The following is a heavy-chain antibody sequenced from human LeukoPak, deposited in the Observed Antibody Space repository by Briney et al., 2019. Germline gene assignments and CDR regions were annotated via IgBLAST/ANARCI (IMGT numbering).Heavy chain of an antibody. J-gene: IGHJ4*02. D-gene: IGHD6-19*01. V-gene: IGHV4-59*01. CDR3: ATGRAYSSVDY. Sequence: SETLSLTCTVSGGSISSYYWSWIRQPPGKGLEWIGCIYYTGSTNYNPSLKSRVTISVGTSRNQFSLKLSSVTAADTAVYYCATGRAYSSVDYWGQGTLVTVSS. CDR2: IYYTGST. CDR1: GGSISSYY.